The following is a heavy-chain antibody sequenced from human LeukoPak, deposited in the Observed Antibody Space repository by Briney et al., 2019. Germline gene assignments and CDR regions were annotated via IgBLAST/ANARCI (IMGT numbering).Heavy chain of an antibody. Sequence: PWETLSLTCAVSGYSIRGDDYWGWIRQSPGKGLEWIGSIYHSGSTHYNPSFKSRVTISVDTSKNQFSLMLNSVTAADTAVYYCARNRSVTTTPGFDHWGQGTLVTVSS. CDR2: IYHSGST. V-gene: IGHV4-38-2*01. CDR3: ARNRSVTTTPGFDH. J-gene: IGHJ4*02. CDR1: GYSIRGDDY. D-gene: IGHD4-17*01.